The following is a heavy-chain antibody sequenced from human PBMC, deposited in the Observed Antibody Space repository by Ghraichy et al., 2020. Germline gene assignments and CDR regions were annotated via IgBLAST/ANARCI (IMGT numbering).Heavy chain of an antibody. D-gene: IGHD3-10*01. Sequence: ESLNISCTVSGGSMRTYHWSWIRQRPGPGLEWVGFIYYSGRTHYNSSLTRRVTISLYTSKNQFSLKLDSVTAADRDIYYCARDRARGYYSSESYNRYYHYYGSDVWGQGTTVIASS. V-gene: IGHV4-59*01. CDR1: GGSMRTYH. CDR2: IYYSGRT. CDR3: ARDRARGYYSSESYNRYYHYYGSDV. J-gene: IGHJ6*02.